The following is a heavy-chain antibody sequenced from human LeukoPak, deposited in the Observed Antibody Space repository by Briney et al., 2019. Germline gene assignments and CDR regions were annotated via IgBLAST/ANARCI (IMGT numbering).Heavy chain of an antibody. V-gene: IGHV4-4*07. CDR3: ARDVSYYDILTDLNWFDP. CDR1: GGSMSSYY. CDR2: IYTSGST. D-gene: IGHD3-9*01. J-gene: IGHJ5*02. Sequence: SETLSLTCTVSGGSMSSYYWSWIRQPAGKGLEWIGRIYTSGSTNYNPSLKSRVTMSVDTSKNQFSLKLSSVTAADTAVYYCARDVSYYDILTDLNWFDPWGQGTLVTVSS.